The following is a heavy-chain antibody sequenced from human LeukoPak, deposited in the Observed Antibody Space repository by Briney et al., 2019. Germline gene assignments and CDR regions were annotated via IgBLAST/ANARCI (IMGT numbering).Heavy chain of an antibody. CDR3: ARDIAAAGHGLNYFDY. D-gene: IGHD6-13*01. CDR2: IYYSGST. J-gene: IGHJ4*02. CDR1: GGSISCSSYY. V-gene: IGHV4-39*07. Sequence: SETLSLTCTVSGGSISCSSYYWGWIRQPPGKGLEWIGSIYYSGSTYYNPSLKSRVTISVDTSKNQFSLKLSSVTAADTAVYYCARDIAAAGHGLNYFDYWGQGTLVTVS.